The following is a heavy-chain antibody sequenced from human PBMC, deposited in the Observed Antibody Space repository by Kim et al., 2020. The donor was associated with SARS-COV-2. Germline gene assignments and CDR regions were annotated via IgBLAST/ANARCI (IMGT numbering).Heavy chain of an antibody. V-gene: IGHV3-23*01. Sequence: ADSVKGRFTISRDNSKNTLYLQMNSLRAEDTAVYYCAKDVVIAVFSNDYWGQGTLVTVSS. J-gene: IGHJ4*02. CDR3: AKDVVIAVFSNDY. D-gene: IGHD3-22*01.